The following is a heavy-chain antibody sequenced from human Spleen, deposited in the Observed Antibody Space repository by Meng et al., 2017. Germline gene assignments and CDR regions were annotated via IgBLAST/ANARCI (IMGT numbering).Heavy chain of an antibody. J-gene: IGHJ3*02. Sequence: SETLSLTCTVSGGSISSYYWSWIRQPPGKGLEWIGSIYHSGSTYYNPSLKSRVTISVDTSKNQFSLKLSSVTAADTAVYYCARGGSDTAMAYHDAFDIWGQGTMVTVSS. D-gene: IGHD5-18*01. CDR1: GGSISSYY. CDR3: ARGGSDTAMAYHDAFDI. CDR2: IYHSGST. V-gene: IGHV4-38-2*02.